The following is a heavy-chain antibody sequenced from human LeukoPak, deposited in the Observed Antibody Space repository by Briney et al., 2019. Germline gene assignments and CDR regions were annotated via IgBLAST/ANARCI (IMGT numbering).Heavy chain of an antibody. Sequence: SETLSLTCTVSGGSISSYYWSWIRQPPGKGLEWIGYIYYSGSSKYNPSLKNRITTSVDTSKNQLSLKLSSVTAADTAVYYCARVGLGSGSSTGNYYYMDVWGKGTTVTVSS. J-gene: IGHJ6*03. D-gene: IGHD3-10*01. CDR1: GGSISSYY. CDR3: ARVGLGSGSSTGNYYYMDV. CDR2: IYYSGSS. V-gene: IGHV4-59*01.